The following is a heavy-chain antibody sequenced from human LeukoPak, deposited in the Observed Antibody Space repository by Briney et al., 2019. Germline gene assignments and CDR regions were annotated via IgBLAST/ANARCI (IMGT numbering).Heavy chain of an antibody. J-gene: IGHJ4*02. Sequence: GASVKVSCKASGYTFTSCYMHWVRQAPGQGLECMGIINPSGGSTSYAQKFQGRVTMTRDMSTTTDYMELSSVRSEDTAVYYCARDLNWETYWGQGTLVSVSP. CDR1: GYTFTSCY. CDR2: INPSGGST. V-gene: IGHV1-46*01. CDR3: ARDLNWETY. D-gene: IGHD7-27*01.